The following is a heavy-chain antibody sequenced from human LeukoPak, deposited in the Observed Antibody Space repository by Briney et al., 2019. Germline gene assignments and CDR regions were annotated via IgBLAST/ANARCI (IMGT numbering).Heavy chain of an antibody. V-gene: IGHV3-23*01. CDR3: AKDGGGWYTSGWYYFDS. Sequence: GGSLRLSCAASGFTFNNNAMSWVRQAPGKGLEWVSAISGSGAHTYYADSVKGRFTISRDKSKNTLYLQMNSLRAEDTAIYYCAKDGGGWYTSGWYYFDSWGQGTLVTVSS. J-gene: IGHJ4*02. CDR1: GFTFNNNA. D-gene: IGHD6-19*01. CDR2: ISGSGAHT.